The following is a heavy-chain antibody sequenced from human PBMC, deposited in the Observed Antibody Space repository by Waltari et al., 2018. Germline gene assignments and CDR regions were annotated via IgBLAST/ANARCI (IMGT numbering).Heavy chain of an antibody. CDR2: IKQDGSEK. CDR1: GFTFSSYW. J-gene: IGHJ3*02. Sequence: EVQLVESGGGLVQPGGSLRLSCAASGFTFSSYWMSWVRQAPGKGLEWVANIKQDGSEKYYVDSVKGRFNISRDNAKNSLYLQMNSLRAEDTAVYYCARDQPHKNSGHTPERYNPPGAFDIWGQGTMVTVSS. CDR3: ARDQPHKNSGHTPERYNPPGAFDI. V-gene: IGHV3-7*01. D-gene: IGHD1-1*01.